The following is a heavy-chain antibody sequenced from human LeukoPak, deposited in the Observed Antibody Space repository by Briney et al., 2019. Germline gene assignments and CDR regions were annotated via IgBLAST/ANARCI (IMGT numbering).Heavy chain of an antibody. D-gene: IGHD6-6*01. CDR2: IIPILARA. CDR3: ARVSYLRELVGQFDY. V-gene: IGHV1-69*11. J-gene: IGHJ4*02. Sequence: ASVKVSCKASGGTFSSYAISWVRQGPGQGLEWMGRIIPILARANYAQKFQGRVTITTDESTSTAYMELSSLRSEDTAVYYCARVSYLRELVGQFDYWGQGTLVTVSS. CDR1: GGTFSSYA.